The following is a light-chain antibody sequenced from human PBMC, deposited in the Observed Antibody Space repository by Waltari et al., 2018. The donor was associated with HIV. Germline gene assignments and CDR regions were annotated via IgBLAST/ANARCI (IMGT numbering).Light chain of an antibody. J-gene: IGLJ3*02. Sequence: QSVLTQPPSVSAAPGQKVTISCSGSSSNIGNNFVSWYQQIPGTVPKLLIHENSKRPSGIPDRFSGSKSGTSATLGITGLQTGDEADYCCGTWDTSLTAVVFGGGTKLTVL. CDR2: ENS. CDR3: GTWDTSLTAVV. CDR1: SSNIGNNF. V-gene: IGLV1-51*01.